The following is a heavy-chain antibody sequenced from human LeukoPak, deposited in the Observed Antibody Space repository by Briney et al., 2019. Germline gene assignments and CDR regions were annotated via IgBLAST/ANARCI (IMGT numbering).Heavy chain of an antibody. Sequence: PSETLSLTCAVSGGSISSSNWWSWVRQPPGKGLEWIGEIHHSGSTNYNTSPKSRVTISVDTSKNQFSLKLSSVTAADTAVYYCARMSPRLRRLTVTTSKGFDYWGQGTLVTVSS. J-gene: IGHJ4*02. D-gene: IGHD4-17*01. CDR2: IHHSGST. CDR3: ARMSPRLRRLTVTTSKGFDY. CDR1: GGSISSSNW. V-gene: IGHV4-4*02.